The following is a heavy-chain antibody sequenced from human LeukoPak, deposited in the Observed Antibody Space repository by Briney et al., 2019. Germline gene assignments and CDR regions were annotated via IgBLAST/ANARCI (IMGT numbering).Heavy chain of an antibody. D-gene: IGHD3-10*01. Sequence: SETLSLTCAVSGGSISSGSYYWSWIREPPGKGLEWIGYIYSSGSTNYNPSLKSRVTISVDTSKNQFSLKLSSVTAADTAVYYCARVDYYGSGRFYFDYWGQGTLVTVSS. CDR3: ARVDYYGSGRFYFDY. V-gene: IGHV4-61*01. J-gene: IGHJ4*02. CDR2: IYSSGST. CDR1: GGSISSGSYY.